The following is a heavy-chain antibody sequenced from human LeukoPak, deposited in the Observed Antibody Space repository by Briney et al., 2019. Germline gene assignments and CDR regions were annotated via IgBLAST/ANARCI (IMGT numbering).Heavy chain of an antibody. J-gene: IGHJ3*02. CDR2: ISSSSSTI. CDR3: ARVNSGYDYLTHDAFDI. Sequence: GGSLRLSCAASGFTFSSYEMNWVRQAPGKGLEWVSYISSSSSTIYYADSVKGRFTISRDNAKNSLYLQMNSLRAEDTAVYYCARVNSGYDYLTHDAFDIWGQGTMVTVSS. D-gene: IGHD5-12*01. V-gene: IGHV3-48*03. CDR1: GFTFSSYE.